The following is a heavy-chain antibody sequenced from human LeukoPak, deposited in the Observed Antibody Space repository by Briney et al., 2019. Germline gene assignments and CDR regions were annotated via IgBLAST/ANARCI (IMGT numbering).Heavy chain of an antibody. CDR1: GYTLTNYG. CDR3: ATALGIYSSGWYCDN. Sequence: GASVKVSCKASGYTLTNYGFGWVRQAPGQGLEWMGWISAYNGNTNYAQKFQGRVTLTTDTSTNKAYMELRSLRSDDTAVYYCATALGIYSSGWYCDNRGQGTLVTVSS. D-gene: IGHD6-19*01. V-gene: IGHV1-18*01. CDR2: ISAYNGNT. J-gene: IGHJ4*02.